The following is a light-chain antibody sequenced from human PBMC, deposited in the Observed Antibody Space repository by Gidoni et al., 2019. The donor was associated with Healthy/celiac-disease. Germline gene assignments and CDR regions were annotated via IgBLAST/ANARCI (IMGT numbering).Light chain of an antibody. CDR3: CSYAGSSTFV. CDR2: EGS. CDR1: SSDVGSYNL. Sequence: QSALTQPASVSVSPGQSITISCTGTSSDVGSYNLVSCDQQHPGKAPKLMIYEGSKRPSGVSNRFSGSKSGNTASLTISGLQAEDEADYYCCSYAGSSTFVFGGGTKLTVL. J-gene: IGLJ2*01. V-gene: IGLV2-23*03.